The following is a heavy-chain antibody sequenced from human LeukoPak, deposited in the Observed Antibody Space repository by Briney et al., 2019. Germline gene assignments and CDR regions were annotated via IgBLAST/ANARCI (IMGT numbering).Heavy chain of an antibody. CDR3: AREYDSSGYYYENWFDP. CDR1: GFTFSSYA. V-gene: IGHV3-30-3*01. D-gene: IGHD3-22*01. Sequence: GRSLRLSCAASGFTFSSYAMHWVRQAPGKGLEWVAVISYDGSNKYYADSVKGRFTISRDNSKNTLYLPMNSLRAEDTAVYYCAREYDSSGYYYENWFDPWGQGTLVTVSS. J-gene: IGHJ5*02. CDR2: ISYDGSNK.